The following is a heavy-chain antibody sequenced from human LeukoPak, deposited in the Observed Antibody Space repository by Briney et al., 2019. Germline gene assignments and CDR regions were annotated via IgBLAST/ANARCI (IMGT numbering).Heavy chain of an antibody. CDR2: INPNSGGT. CDR1: GYTFTGYY. Sequence: ASVKVSCKASGYTFTGYYMHWVRRAPGQGLEWMGWINPNSGGTNYAQKFQGRVTMTRDTSISTAYMELSRLRSGDTAVYYCARDPQGIAAAGTLGWFDPWDQGTLVTVSS. D-gene: IGHD6-13*01. V-gene: IGHV1-2*02. CDR3: ARDPQGIAAAGTLGWFDP. J-gene: IGHJ5*02.